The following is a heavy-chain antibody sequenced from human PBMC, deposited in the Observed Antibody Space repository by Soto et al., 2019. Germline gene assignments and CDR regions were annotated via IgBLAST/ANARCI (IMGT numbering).Heavy chain of an antibody. V-gene: IGHV3-33*01. CDR1: GFTFSSYG. Sequence: QVQLVESGGGVVQPGRSLRLSCAASGFTFSSYGMHWVRQAPGKGLEWVAVIWYDGSNKYHADSVKGRFTISRDNSKNTLFLQMNSLRAEDTAVYYCAREGSVGATSGGTLDYWGQGTLVTVSS. CDR2: IWYDGSNK. J-gene: IGHJ4*02. D-gene: IGHD1-26*01. CDR3: AREGSVGATSGGTLDY.